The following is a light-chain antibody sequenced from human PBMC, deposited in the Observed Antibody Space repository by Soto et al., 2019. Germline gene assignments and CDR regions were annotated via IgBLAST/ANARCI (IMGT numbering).Light chain of an antibody. V-gene: IGKV1-8*01. CDR3: QQYYSYPLT. Sequence: AIRMTQSPSSLSASTGDRVTITCRASQGISSYLAWYQQKPGKAPKLLIYAASTLQSGVPSRFSGSGCGTDFTLTTSCLQAEDFVTYYCQQYYSYPLTFGGGTKVEIK. J-gene: IGKJ4*02. CDR2: AAS. CDR1: QGISSY.